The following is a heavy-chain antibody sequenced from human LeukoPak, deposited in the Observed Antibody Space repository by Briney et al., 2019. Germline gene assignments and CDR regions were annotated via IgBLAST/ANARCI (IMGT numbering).Heavy chain of an antibody. CDR3: AKSRLGIGYGSTWYPGDY. CDR1: GGSFSGYY. D-gene: IGHD6-13*01. V-gene: IGHV3-23*01. CDR2: ISDSGGST. Sequence: ETLSLTCAVYGGSFSGYYWSWVRQAPGKGLEWVSAISDSGGSTYYAGSVRGRFTISRDNSKNTLFLQMNSLRAEDTAVYYCAKSRLGIGYGSTWYPGDYWGQGTLVTVSS. J-gene: IGHJ4*02.